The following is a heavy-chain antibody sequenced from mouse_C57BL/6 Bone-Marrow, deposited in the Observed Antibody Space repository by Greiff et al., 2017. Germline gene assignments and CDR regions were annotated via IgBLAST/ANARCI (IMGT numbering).Heavy chain of an antibody. D-gene: IGHD2-4*01. V-gene: IGHV1-39*01. CDR2: INPNDGTT. CDR1: GYSFTDYN. CDR3: ARGYDYDYAMDY. Sequence: EVKLLESGPELVKPGASVTISCKASGYSFTDYNMNWVKQSNGQSLEWIGVINPNDGTTSYNQKFKGKATLTVDQSSSTAYMQLNSLTSEDAAVYYWARGYDYDYAMDYWGQGTAVTVSS. J-gene: IGHJ4*01.